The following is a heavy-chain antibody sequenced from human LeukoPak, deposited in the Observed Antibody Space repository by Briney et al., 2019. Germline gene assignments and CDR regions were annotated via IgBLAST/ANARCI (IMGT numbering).Heavy chain of an antibody. CDR2: IYSGGST. CDR3: AKIWGSSGWYEYSFDY. CDR1: GFTVSSNY. Sequence: PGGSLRLSCAASGFTVSSNYMSWVRQAPGKGLEWVSVIYSGGSTYYADSVKGRFTISRDNSKNTLYLQMNSLRAEDTAVYYCAKIWGSSGWYEYSFDYWGQGTLVTVSS. V-gene: IGHV3-66*01. D-gene: IGHD6-19*01. J-gene: IGHJ4*02.